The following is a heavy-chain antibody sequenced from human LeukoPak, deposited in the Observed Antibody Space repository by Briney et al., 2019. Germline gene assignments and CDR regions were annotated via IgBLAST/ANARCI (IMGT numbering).Heavy chain of an antibody. CDR1: GFTFSTYG. D-gene: IGHD2-2*02. Sequence: GGSLRLSCAASGFTFSTYGMHWVRQAPGKGLEWVAFIWNDGSLKYYADSVEGRFTVSRDNSKNSLYLQMNSLRAEDTAVYYCAKFPPALGYCSSTSCYIDYMDVWGKGTTVTVSS. V-gene: IGHV3-30*02. CDR3: AKFPPALGYCSSTSCYIDYMDV. J-gene: IGHJ6*03. CDR2: IWNDGSLK.